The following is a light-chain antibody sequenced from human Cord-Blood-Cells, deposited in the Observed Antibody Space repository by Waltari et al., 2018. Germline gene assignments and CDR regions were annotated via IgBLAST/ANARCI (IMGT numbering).Light chain of an antibody. Sequence: QSAMTQPASVSGSPGQSITISCTGTSSDVGGSNYVTWYQQHPGKAPKLMIYDVSNLPSGVSNRFSGSKSGNTASLTISGLQAEDEADYYCSSYTSSSTWVFGGGTKLTVL. J-gene: IGLJ3*02. CDR1: SSDVGGSNY. CDR3: SSYTSSSTWV. CDR2: DVS. V-gene: IGLV2-14*03.